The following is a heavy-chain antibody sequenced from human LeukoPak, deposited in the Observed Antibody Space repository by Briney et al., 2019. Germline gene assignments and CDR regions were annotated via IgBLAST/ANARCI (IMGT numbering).Heavy chain of an antibody. J-gene: IGHJ4*02. D-gene: IGHD2-2*01. CDR3: ARSRPDYCSRYSCYAHHY. V-gene: IGHV4-34*01. Sequence: SETLSLTCAVYALSFSGYYWSWIRQPPGKGLEWIGEINHSGSTNYNPSLKNRGTISLDTSTNQFSLKLSTVTAADATAYYYARSRPDYCSRYSCYAHHYWGEGTKVSDPS. CDR2: INHSGST. CDR1: ALSFSGYY.